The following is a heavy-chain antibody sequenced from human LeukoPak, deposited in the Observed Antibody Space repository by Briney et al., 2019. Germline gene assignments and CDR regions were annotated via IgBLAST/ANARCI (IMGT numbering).Heavy chain of an antibody. CDR3: ARDRRGYGDYHH. Sequence: GASVKVSCKASGYTFTSYGISWMRQAPGQGLEWMGWISAYNGNTNYAQKLQGRLTVTTDTSTSTVYMELRSLRSDDTAVYYCARDRRGYGDYHHWGQGTLVTVSS. CDR2: ISAYNGNT. CDR1: GYTFTSYG. J-gene: IGHJ1*01. V-gene: IGHV1-18*01. D-gene: IGHD4-17*01.